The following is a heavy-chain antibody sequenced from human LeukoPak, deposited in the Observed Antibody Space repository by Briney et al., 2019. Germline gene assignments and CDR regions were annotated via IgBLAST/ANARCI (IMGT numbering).Heavy chain of an antibody. CDR2: ISWNSNNI. CDR3: AKDDGSGGYNYNYMDV. Sequence: GRSLRLSCAASGFTFDDYAMHWVRQAPGKGLEWVSGISWNSNNIGYADSVKGRFTISRDNAKNSLYLQMNSLRAEDTAFYYCAKDDGSGGYNYNYMDVWGKGTTVTVSS. CDR1: GFTFDDYA. V-gene: IGHV3-9*01. J-gene: IGHJ6*03. D-gene: IGHD3-10*01.